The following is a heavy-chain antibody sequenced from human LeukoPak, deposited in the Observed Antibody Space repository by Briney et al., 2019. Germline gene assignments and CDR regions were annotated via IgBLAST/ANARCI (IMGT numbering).Heavy chain of an antibody. V-gene: IGHV1-18*01. Sequence: GASVKVSCKASGYTFTSYGISWVRQAPGKGLEWMGWISAYNGNTNYAQKLQGRVTMTTDTSTSTAYMELRSLRSDDTAVYYRARVGDGGVLGAFDIWGQGTMVTVSS. D-gene: IGHD3-16*01. J-gene: IGHJ3*02. CDR3: ARVGDGGVLGAFDI. CDR2: ISAYNGNT. CDR1: GYTFTSYG.